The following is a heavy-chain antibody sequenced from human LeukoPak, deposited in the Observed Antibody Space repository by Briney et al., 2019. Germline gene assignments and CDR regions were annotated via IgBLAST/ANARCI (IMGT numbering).Heavy chain of an antibody. CDR3: ARDRGWDTFDY. D-gene: IGHD6-19*01. CDR2: INGDGTDK. CDR1: GFTFSDSW. Sequence: GGSLRLSCEASGFTFSDSWMSWVRQAPGKGLEWVANINGDGTDKYYVASVRGRFSISRDNAKKSVFLQIYSLRAEDTALYYCARDRGWDTFDYWGQGTLVTVSS. J-gene: IGHJ4*02. V-gene: IGHV3-7*01.